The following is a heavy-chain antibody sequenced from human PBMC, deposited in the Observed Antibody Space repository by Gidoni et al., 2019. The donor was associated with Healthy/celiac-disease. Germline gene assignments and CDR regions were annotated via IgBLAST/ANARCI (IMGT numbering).Heavy chain of an antibody. CDR3: ARLGSQRGPVFDY. V-gene: IGHV1-69*01. CDR2: IIPICGTA. CDR1: VGTFSSYA. Sequence: QVQLVQSGAAVKKPGSSVTVSCTASVGTFSSYAISWVRQAPGHGLEWMGGIIPICGTANYAQKFQGRVTMTADESTSTAYMERSSLRSEDTAVYYCARLGSQRGPVFDYWGQGTLVTVSS. D-gene: IGHD7-27*01. J-gene: IGHJ4*02.